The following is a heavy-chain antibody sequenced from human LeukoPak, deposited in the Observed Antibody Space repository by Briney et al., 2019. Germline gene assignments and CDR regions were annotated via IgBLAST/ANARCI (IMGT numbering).Heavy chain of an antibody. CDR3: AKGCYDILTGYYNY. V-gene: IGHV3-23*01. CDR1: GFTFSSYA. D-gene: IGHD3-9*01. CDR2: ISGSGRHT. J-gene: IGHJ4*02. Sequence: GGPLRLSCAASGFTFSSYAMSWVRQVPGKGLEWVSAISGSGRHTYYADSVKGRFTISRDNSKNTLYLQMNSLRAEDTAVYYCAKGCYDILTGYYNYWGQGTLVTVSS.